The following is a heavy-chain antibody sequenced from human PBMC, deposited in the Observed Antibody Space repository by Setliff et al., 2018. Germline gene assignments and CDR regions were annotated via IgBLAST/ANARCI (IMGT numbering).Heavy chain of an antibody. CDR3: ASGESGYGDY. CDR2: IKQDGSEK. CDR1: GFTFSSYS. Sequence: PGGSLRLSCAASGFTFSSYSMNWVRQAPGKGLEWVANIKQDGSEKYYVDSVKGRFTISRDNAKNSLYLQMNSLRAEDTAVYYCASGESGYGDYWGQGTLVTVSS. V-gene: IGHV3-7*01. J-gene: IGHJ4*02. D-gene: IGHD3-3*01.